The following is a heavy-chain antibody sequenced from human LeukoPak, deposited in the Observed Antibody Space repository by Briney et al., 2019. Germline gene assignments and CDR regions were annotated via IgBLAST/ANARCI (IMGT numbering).Heavy chain of an antibody. J-gene: IGHJ3*01. V-gene: IGHV3-23*01. Sequence: PGESLRLSCAASGFTFSSYAMNWVRQVSGKGLEWVSVISGSGARTYDADSVKGRFTISRDNSKNTLYLQMNSLRAEDTAVYYCAKEESGGGGDAFDVWGQGTMVTVSS. D-gene: IGHD3-16*01. CDR1: GFTFSSYA. CDR3: AKEESGGGGDAFDV. CDR2: ISGSGART.